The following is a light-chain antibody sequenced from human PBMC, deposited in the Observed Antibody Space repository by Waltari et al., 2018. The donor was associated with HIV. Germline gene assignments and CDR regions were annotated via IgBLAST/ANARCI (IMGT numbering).Light chain of an antibody. CDR1: QSVFYSSDNKNY. Sequence: DIVMTQSPDSLTVSLGERATFNCKSSQSVFYSSDNKNYLAWYQQKPGRPPKLLIYWAATRESGVPDRFSGSGSGTDFALTITSLQAEDVAVYYCQQYYSTPFTFGPGTKVDIK. CDR2: WAA. J-gene: IGKJ3*01. CDR3: QQYYSTPFT. V-gene: IGKV4-1*01.